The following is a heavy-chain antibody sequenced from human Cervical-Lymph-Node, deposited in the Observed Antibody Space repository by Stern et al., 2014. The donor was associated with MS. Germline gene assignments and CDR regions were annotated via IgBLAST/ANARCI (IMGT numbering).Heavy chain of an antibody. V-gene: IGHV1-2*06. CDR2: INPNTGAT. D-gene: IGHD5-18*01. J-gene: IGHJ4*02. CDR3: ARRKVNTMTLDY. CDR1: GYTVSGHY. Sequence: QVQLVQSGAEVKKPGASVTVSCTPSGYTVSGHYIDWVRQAPGQGPEWMGLINPNTGATIYAQNFRGRVTLTRDTSTTTVYLVLNRLRSDDTAVYYCARRKVNTMTLDYWGQGTLVTVSS.